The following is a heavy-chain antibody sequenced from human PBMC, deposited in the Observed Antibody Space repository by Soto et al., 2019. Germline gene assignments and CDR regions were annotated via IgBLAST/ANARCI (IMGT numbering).Heavy chain of an antibody. J-gene: IGHJ4*02. V-gene: IGHV3-7*04. D-gene: IGHD1-26*01. CDR3: ARGWDHFDY. Sequence: EVQLVESGGGLVQPGGSLRLSCSASGFTFSTYWMSWVRQAPGKGLEWVANIKQDGSEKYYVDSVKGRFTISRDNAKNSLYLQMDSLRAEDTAVYYCARGWDHFDYWGQGTLVTVSS. CDR2: IKQDGSEK. CDR1: GFTFSTYW.